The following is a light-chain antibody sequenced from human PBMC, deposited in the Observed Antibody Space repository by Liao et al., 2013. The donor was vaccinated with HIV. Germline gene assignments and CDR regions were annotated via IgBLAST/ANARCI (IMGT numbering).Light chain of an antibody. J-gene: IGLJ3*02. CDR3: QVWDSSSDLYWV. Sequence: SYELTQPPSVSVSPGQTASIPCSGDKLGDKFACWYQQKPGQSPVLVIYQDSKRPSGIPERFSGSNSGNAAILTISRVEAGDEADYYCQVWDSSSDLYWVFGGGTKLTVL. CDR2: QDS. CDR1: KLGDKF. V-gene: IGLV3-1*01.